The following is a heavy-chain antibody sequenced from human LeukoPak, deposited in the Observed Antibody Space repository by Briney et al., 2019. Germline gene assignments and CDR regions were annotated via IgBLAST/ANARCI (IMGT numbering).Heavy chain of an antibody. CDR1: GGSFSGYY. CDR2: INHSGST. V-gene: IGHV4-34*01. Sequence: SETLSLTCAVYGGSFSGYYWSWIRQPPGKGLEWIGEINHSGSTNYNPSLKSRVTISVDTSKNQFSLKVSSVTAADTAVYYCARRVAWIALDYWGQGSLVTVPS. CDR3: ARRVAWIALDY. D-gene: IGHD5-12*01. J-gene: IGHJ4*02.